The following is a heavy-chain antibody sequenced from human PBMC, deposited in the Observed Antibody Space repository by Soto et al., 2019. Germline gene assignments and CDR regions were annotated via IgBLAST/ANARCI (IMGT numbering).Heavy chain of an antibody. J-gene: IGHJ4*02. CDR3: ARSLYYYGSGSSRLDY. D-gene: IGHD3-10*01. CDR1: GGSFSGYY. V-gene: IGHV4-34*01. Sequence: SETLSLTCAVYGGSFSGYYWSWIRQPPGKGLEWIGEINHSGSTNYNPSLKSRVTISVDTSKNQFSLKLSSVTAADTAVYYCARSLYYYGSGSSRLDYWGQGTLVTVSS. CDR2: INHSGST.